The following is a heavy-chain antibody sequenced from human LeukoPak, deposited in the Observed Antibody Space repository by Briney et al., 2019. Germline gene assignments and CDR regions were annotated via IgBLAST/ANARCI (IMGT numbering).Heavy chain of an antibody. V-gene: IGHV1-69*06. CDR2: IIPIFGTA. J-gene: IGHJ3*02. CDR1: GGTFSSYA. CDR3: ARVRDYYGSGKGPFDI. D-gene: IGHD3-10*01. Sequence: ASVKVSCKASGGTFSSYAISWVRQAPGQGLEWMGGIIPIFGTANYAQKFQGRVMITADKSTSTAYMELSSLRSEDTAVYYCARVRDYYGSGKGPFDIWGQGTMVTVSS.